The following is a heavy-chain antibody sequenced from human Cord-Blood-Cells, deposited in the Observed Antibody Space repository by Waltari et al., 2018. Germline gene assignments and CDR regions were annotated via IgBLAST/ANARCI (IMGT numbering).Heavy chain of an antibody. Sequence: QVQLVQSGAEVKKRGASAKVSCTVSGYTLPELSMHWVRQAPGKGLEWMGGFDPEDGETIYAQKFQGRVTMTEDTSTDTAYMELSSLRSEDTAVYYCATDRLSSSWLFFNHWGQGTLVTVSS. CDR2: FDPEDGET. CDR3: ATDRLSSSWLFFNH. CDR1: GYTLPELS. J-gene: IGHJ4*02. V-gene: IGHV1-24*01. D-gene: IGHD6-13*01.